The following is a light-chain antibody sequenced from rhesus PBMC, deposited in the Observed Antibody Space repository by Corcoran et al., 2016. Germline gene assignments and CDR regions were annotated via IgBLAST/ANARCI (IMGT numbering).Light chain of an antibody. Sequence: QSVLTQPPSVSAAPGQKVTISCSGSSSNIGRSYVSWYQQVPGTAPKLLIYQDNKRPSGVSDRFSGSKSGTSASLAITGLQTGDEADYYCSAWDSSLSAHNYIFGAGTRLTVL. CDR2: QDN. CDR1: SSNIGRSY. V-gene: IGLV1-67*02. J-gene: IGLJ1*01. CDR3: SAWDSSLSAHNYI.